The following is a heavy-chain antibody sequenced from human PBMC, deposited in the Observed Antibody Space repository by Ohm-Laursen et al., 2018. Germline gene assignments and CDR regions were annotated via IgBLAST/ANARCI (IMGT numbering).Heavy chain of an antibody. CDR3: ARDAPNYKTISGVVTALGMDV. D-gene: IGHD3-3*01. J-gene: IGHJ6*02. Sequence: SLRLSCTASGLTLKSYSMNWVRQAPGKGLEWVSSISFSGSHIYYADSVKGRFTISRDNAKTTLYLQMNSPRAEDTAVYYCARDAPNYKTISGVVTALGMDVWGQGTTVTVSS. CDR1: GLTLKSYS. V-gene: IGHV3-21*01. CDR2: ISFSGSHI.